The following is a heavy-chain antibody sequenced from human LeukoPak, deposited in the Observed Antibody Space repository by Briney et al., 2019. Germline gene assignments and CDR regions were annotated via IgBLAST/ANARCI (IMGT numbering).Heavy chain of an antibody. D-gene: IGHD6-6*01. CDR1: GFTFSSYS. CDR2: ISSSSSYI. CDR3: ARGPAARRGYYYYYMDV. Sequence: GGSLRLSCAASGFTFSSYSMNWVRQAPGKGLEWVSSISSSSSYIYYADSVKGRFTISRDNAKNSLYLQMNSLRAEDTAVYYCARGPAARRGYYYYYMDVWGKGTTVTVSS. J-gene: IGHJ6*03. V-gene: IGHV3-21*01.